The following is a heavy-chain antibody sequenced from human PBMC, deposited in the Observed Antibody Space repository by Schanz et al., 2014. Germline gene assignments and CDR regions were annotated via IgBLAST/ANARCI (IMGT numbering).Heavy chain of an antibody. D-gene: IGHD5-12*01. CDR1: GFSFSGYG. CDR3: ARDDGGGYNQIDY. V-gene: IGHV3-30*02. Sequence: VQLVESGGGVAQPGGSLRLSCAASGFSFSGYGMHWVRQAPGKGLEWVAYIRFDASAKYYGDSVEGRFTISRDNSENTLFLEMNSLRLEDTAVYYCARDDGGGYNQIDYWGQGALVTVSS. CDR2: IRFDASAK. J-gene: IGHJ4*02.